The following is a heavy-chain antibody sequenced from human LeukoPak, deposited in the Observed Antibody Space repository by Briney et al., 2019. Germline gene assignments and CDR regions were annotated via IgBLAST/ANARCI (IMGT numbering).Heavy chain of an antibody. V-gene: IGHV3-11*06. CDR1: GFTFSDYY. J-gene: IGHJ4*02. D-gene: IGHD4-17*01. CDR3: ARPFGDYPYATFDY. Sequence: GGSLRLSCAASGFTFSDYYMMWIRQAPGKGLEWVSYISSGGSYTNYADSVKGRFTISRDNAKNSLYLQMNSLRVEDTAVYYCARPFGDYPYATFDYWGQGTLVTVSS. CDR2: ISSGGSYT.